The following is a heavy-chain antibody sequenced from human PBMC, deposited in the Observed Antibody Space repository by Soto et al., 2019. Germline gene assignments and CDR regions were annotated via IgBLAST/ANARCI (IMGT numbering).Heavy chain of an antibody. D-gene: IGHD1-1*01. V-gene: IGHV4-4*07. Sequence: SETLSLTCTVSGASISGFYWSWIRKSAGKGLEWIGRIYATGTTDYNPSLKSRVMMSVDTSKKQFSLKLRSATAADTAVYYCVRDGTKTLRDWFDPWGQGISVTSPQ. CDR1: GASISGFY. CDR3: VRDGTKTLRDWFDP. CDR2: IYATGTT. J-gene: IGHJ5*02.